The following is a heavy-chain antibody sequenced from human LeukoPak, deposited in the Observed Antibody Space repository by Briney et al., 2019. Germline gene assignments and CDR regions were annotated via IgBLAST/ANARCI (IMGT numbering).Heavy chain of an antibody. CDR3: ARDRGVGATDWFDP. J-gene: IGHJ5*02. D-gene: IGHD1-26*01. V-gene: IGHV3-48*01. CDR2: ISSSSSTT. Sequence: PGGSLRLSCAAFGFTFSSYSMNWVRQAPGKGLEWVSYISSSSSTTYYADSVKGRFTISRDNSKNTLYLQMNSLRAEDTAVYYCARDRGVGATDWFDPWGQGTLVTVSS. CDR1: GFTFSSYS.